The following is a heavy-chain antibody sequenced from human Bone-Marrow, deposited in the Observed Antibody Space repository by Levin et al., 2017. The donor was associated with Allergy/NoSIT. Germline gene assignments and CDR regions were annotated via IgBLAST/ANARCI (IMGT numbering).Heavy chain of an antibody. V-gene: IGHV3-23*01. CDR2: IGASSGTT. D-gene: IGHD6-13*01. CDR3: ARHLPAAGREYYY. J-gene: IGHJ4*02. Sequence: GGSLRLSCTASGFTFSNYPMSWVRQTPGKGLEWISAIGASSGTTYYADSVKGRFTISKDYSKDILYLHMNSLRAEDTAVYYCARHLPAAGREYYYWGRGTLVTVSS. CDR1: GFTFSNYP.